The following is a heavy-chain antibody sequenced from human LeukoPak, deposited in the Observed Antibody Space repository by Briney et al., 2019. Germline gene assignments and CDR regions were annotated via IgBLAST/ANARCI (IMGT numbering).Heavy chain of an antibody. J-gene: IGHJ6*03. Sequence: SETLSLTCTVSGGSISSYYWSWIRQPAGKGLEWIGRIYTSGSTNYNPSLKSRVTMSVDTSKNQFSLKLSSVTAADTAVYYCARAFAGYSSLQTYYYYMDVWGKGTTVTVSS. CDR2: IYTSGST. CDR1: GGSISSYY. D-gene: IGHD6-13*01. V-gene: IGHV4-4*07. CDR3: ARAFAGYSSLQTYYYYMDV.